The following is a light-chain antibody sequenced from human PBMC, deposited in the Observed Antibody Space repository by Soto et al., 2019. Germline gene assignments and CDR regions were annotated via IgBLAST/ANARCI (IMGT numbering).Light chain of an antibody. CDR2: DTS. J-gene: IGKJ1*01. CDR3: QQYGSSGT. Sequence: EIVLTQSPATLSLSPGERATLSFRASQSVSSYLAWYQQKPGQAPRPLIYDTSNRATGIPARFSGSGSGTDLTLTFSRLEPEDFAVYSCQQYGSSGTFGQGTKVDIK. CDR1: QSVSSY. V-gene: IGKV3-11*01.